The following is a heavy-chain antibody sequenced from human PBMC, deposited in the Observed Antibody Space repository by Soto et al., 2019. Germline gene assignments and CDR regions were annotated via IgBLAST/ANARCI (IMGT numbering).Heavy chain of an antibody. Sequence: SVKVSCKASGYTFTNYDINWVRQAPGQGLEWMGGIIPIFGTANYAQKFQGRVTITADESTSTAYMELSSLRSEDTAVYYCASRDYYDSSGPPGYWGQGTLVTVSS. CDR2: IIPIFGTA. CDR3: ASRDYYDSSGPPGY. CDR1: GYTFTNYD. V-gene: IGHV1-69*13. J-gene: IGHJ4*02. D-gene: IGHD3-22*01.